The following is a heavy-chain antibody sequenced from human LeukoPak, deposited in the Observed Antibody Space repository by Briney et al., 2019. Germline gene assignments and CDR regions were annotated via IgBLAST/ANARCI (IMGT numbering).Heavy chain of an antibody. V-gene: IGHV1-3*01. CDR2: INAGNGNT. D-gene: IGHD3-10*01. Sequence: ASVKVSCKASGYTFTSYAMHWVRQAPGQRLEWMGWINAGNGNTKYSQKFQGRVTITRDTSASTAYMELSSRRSEDTAVYYCARGWGYGSGSYPTLSMDVWGQGTTVTVSS. CDR1: GYTFTSYA. CDR3: ARGWGYGSGSYPTLSMDV. J-gene: IGHJ6*02.